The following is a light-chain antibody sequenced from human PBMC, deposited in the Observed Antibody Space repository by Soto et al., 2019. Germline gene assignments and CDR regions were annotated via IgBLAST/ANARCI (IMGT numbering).Light chain of an antibody. CDR1: ISNIGAHYD. CDR2: GNI. J-gene: IGLJ2*01. Sequence: QSVLTQPPSVSGAPGQRVTITCAGSISNIGAHYDVHWYQQIPGTAPKLLIYGNIHRPSGVPDRFSGSRSGTSASLAISGLQTGDEADYYCQSYDNSLRAVVFGGGTKLTVL. V-gene: IGLV1-40*01. CDR3: QSYDNSLRAVV.